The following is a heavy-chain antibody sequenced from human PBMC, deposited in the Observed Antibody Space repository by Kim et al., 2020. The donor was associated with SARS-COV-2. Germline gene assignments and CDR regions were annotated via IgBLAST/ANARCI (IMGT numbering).Heavy chain of an antibody. Sequence: GGSLRLSCAASGFTFSSYSMNWVRQAPGKGLEWVSYISSSSSTIYYADSVKGRFTISRDNAKNSLYLQMNSLRDEDTAVYYCAREILCSSTSCYYYYGMDVWGQGTTVTVSS. CDR3: AREILCSSTSCYYYYGMDV. CDR1: GFTFSSYS. D-gene: IGHD2-2*01. J-gene: IGHJ6*02. CDR2: ISSSSSTI. V-gene: IGHV3-48*02.